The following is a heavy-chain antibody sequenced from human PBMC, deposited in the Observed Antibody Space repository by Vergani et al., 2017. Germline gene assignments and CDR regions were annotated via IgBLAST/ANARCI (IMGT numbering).Heavy chain of an antibody. J-gene: IGHJ4*02. CDR1: GDSINNGNYS. CDR3: VCRATSPPRGFDC. V-gene: IGHV4-39*01. D-gene: IGHD2-2*01. CDR2: VYNNGST. Sequence: QLQLQESGPGLVKPSETLSLTCIVSGDSINNGNYSWGWIRQPPGKGLEWIGSVYNNGSTYYNPSLKSRVTTSVDASKNQFSLKLTPVTAADTAVYRCVCRATSPPRGFDCGGQGTLVIVSS.